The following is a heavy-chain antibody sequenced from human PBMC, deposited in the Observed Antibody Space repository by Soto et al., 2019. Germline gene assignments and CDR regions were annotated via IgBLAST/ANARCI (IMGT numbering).Heavy chain of an antibody. Sequence: SETLSLTCAVSGGSIISGHWWTWVRQSPGKGLEWVGEIYESGITNYNPSLNGRLSISMDQSKNQFSLKLTSVTAADTALYFCARGFSMSDTSGKARFYFYYGLNVWGQGTTVTVSS. CDR1: GGSIISGHW. CDR3: ARGFSMSDTSGKARFYFYYGLNV. J-gene: IGHJ6*02. V-gene: IGHV4-4*02. CDR2: IYESGIT. D-gene: IGHD3-10*02.